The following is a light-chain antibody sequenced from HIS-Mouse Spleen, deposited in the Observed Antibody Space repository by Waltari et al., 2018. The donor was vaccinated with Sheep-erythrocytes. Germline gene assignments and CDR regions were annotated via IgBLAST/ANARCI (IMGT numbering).Light chain of an antibody. CDR3: SSYAGSNNVV. V-gene: IGLV2-8*01. CDR1: SSDVGGYNY. Sequence: QSALTQPPSASGSPGQSVTISCTGTSSDVGGYNYVSWYQQHPGKAPKRMIYGVSKRPSGFTDRFSGSKAGNTASLTVSGLQDEDEADYYCSSYAGSNNVVFGGGTKLTVL. J-gene: IGLJ2*01. CDR2: GVS.